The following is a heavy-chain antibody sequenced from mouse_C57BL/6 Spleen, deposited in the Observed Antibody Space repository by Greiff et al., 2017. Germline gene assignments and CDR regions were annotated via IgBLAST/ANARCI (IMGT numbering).Heavy chain of an antibody. CDR2: IWWDDDK. CDR3: ARIAYYYGSSPYAMDY. Sequence: QVTLKVSGPGILQPSQTLSLTCSFSGFSLSTFGMGVGWIRQPSGKGLEWLAHIWWDDDKYYNPALKSRLTISKATSKNQVFLKIANVDTADTATYYCARIAYYYGSSPYAMDYWGQGTSVTVSS. V-gene: IGHV8-8*01. J-gene: IGHJ4*01. D-gene: IGHD1-1*01. CDR1: GFSLSTFGMG.